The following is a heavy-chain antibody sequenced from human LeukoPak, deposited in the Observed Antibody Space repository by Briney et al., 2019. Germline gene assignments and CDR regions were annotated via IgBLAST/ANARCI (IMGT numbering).Heavy chain of an antibody. CDR2: IYTSGST. D-gene: IGHD6-13*01. V-gene: IGHV4-61*02. Sequence: SGTLSLTCAVSGGSISSGSYYWSWIRQPAGKGLEWIGRIYTSGSTNYNPSLKSRVTISVDTSKNQFSLKLSSVTAADTAVYYCASLGSSWTPFDYWGQGTLVTVSS. CDR1: GGSISSGSYY. CDR3: ASLGSSWTPFDY. J-gene: IGHJ4*02.